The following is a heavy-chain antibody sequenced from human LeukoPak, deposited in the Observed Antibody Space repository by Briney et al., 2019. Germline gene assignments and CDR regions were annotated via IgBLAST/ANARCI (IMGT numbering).Heavy chain of an antibody. CDR1: GFTFSRYN. CDR3: VRVGYSSGWRAPDFDY. CDR2: ITSSSTYI. J-gene: IGHJ4*02. D-gene: IGHD6-19*01. V-gene: IGHV3-21*01. Sequence: GGSLRLSCAASGFTFSRYNMNWVRQAPGKGLEWVSSITSSSTYIYYADSVKGRFTISRDNAKNSLYLQMNSLRADDTAVYYCVRVGYSSGWRAPDFDYWGQGTLVTVSS.